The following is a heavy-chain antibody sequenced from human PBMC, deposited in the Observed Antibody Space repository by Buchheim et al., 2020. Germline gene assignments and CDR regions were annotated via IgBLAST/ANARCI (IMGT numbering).Heavy chain of an antibody. V-gene: IGHV4-4*07. CDR2: IYSTGYS. CDR1: GGFITNYY. D-gene: IGHD6-13*01. J-gene: IGHJ4*02. CDR3: ARDSGMAGRRGFDY. Sequence: QVQLQESGPGLVKPSETLSLTCTVSGGFITNYYWSWVRQPAGGGLEWIGRIYSTGYSNYSPSLKSRVTMAVDTSNNEVPVTLTSVSAADAAVYYCARDSGMAGRRGFDYWGQGIL.